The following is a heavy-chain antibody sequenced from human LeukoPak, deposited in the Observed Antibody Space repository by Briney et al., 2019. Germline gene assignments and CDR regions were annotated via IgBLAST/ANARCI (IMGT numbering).Heavy chain of an antibody. D-gene: IGHD2/OR15-2a*01. CDR1: GASISNHY. CDR2: VHYNGDT. J-gene: IGHJ4*02. V-gene: IGHV4-59*11. Sequence: TSETLSLTCTVSGASISNHYWSWIRQPPGKGLEWIGYVHYNGDTNYNPSLTSRVATSVDTSRNQFSLRLYSVSAADTAVYYCARGSTRADDYWGQGILVTVSP. CDR3: ARGSTRADDY.